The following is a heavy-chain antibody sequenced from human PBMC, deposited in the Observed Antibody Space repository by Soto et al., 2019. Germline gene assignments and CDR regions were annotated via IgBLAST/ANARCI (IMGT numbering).Heavy chain of an antibody. CDR3: AQDRGWGVVGPSHDY. CDR1: GFTFRNFV. Sequence: EVQLLESGGGIVQPGGSLRVSCVASGFTFRNFVMSWVRQAPGKGLEWVSAIRGTGGETFYADSVKGRFTITRDHSKNTLYLQVNSLRDEDSALYFCAQDRGWGVVGPSHDYWGQGTLVTVSS. J-gene: IGHJ4*02. V-gene: IGHV3-23*01. D-gene: IGHD2-15*01. CDR2: IRGTGGET.